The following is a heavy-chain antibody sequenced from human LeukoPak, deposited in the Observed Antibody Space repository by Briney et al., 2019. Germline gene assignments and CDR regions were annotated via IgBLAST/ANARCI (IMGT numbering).Heavy chain of an antibody. V-gene: IGHV4-59*08. CDR3: ARLYGSGSRNDY. D-gene: IGHD3-10*01. CDR2: IDYSGST. Sequence: VKPSETLSLTCTVSGGSISSYYWSWIRQPPGKGLEWIGYIDYSGSTNYNPSLKSRVTISVDTSKNQFSLKLSSVTAADTAVYYCARLYGSGSRNDYWGQGTLVTVSS. CDR1: GGSISSYY. J-gene: IGHJ4*02.